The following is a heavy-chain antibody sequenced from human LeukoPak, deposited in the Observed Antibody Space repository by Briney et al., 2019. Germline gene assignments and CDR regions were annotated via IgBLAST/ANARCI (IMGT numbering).Heavy chain of an antibody. CDR3: ARAKYSSGWYRYYYYYMDV. D-gene: IGHD6-19*01. J-gene: IGHJ6*03. CDR2: IYYSGST. V-gene: IGHV4-59*01. CDR1: GGSISSYY. Sequence: PSETLSLTCTVSGGSISSYYWSWIRQPPGKGLEWIGYIYYSGSTNYNPSLKSRVTISVDTSKNQFSLKLSSVTAADTAVYYCARAKYSSGWYRYYYYYMDVWGKGTTVTVSS.